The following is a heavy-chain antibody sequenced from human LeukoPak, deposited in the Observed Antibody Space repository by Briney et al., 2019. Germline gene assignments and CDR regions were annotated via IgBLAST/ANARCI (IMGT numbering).Heavy chain of an antibody. CDR1: GFTFSSYG. D-gene: IGHD3-16*02. J-gene: IGHJ4*02. Sequence: GGSLRLSCAASGFTFSSYGMHWVRQAPGKGLEWVAVIYSGAGAGTYYADSVKGRFTISRDNSKNTLYLQMNSLRAEDTAMYYCASYWGSYRSLDYWGQGTQVTVSS. CDR2: IYSGAGAGT. CDR3: ASYWGSYRSLDY. V-gene: IGHV3-NL1*01.